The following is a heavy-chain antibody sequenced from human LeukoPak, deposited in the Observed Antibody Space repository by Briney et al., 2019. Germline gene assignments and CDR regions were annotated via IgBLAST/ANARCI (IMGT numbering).Heavy chain of an antibody. CDR3: ARGFDI. V-gene: IGHV3-74*01. CDR1: GFTFISNW. J-gene: IGHJ3*02. Sequence: GGSLRLSCAASGFTFISNWMHWVRQAPGKGLVWVSRINTDGSSTTYADSVKGRFTISRDNAKNTLYLQMNSLRVEDTAVYYCARGFDIWGQGTMVTVSS. CDR2: INTDGSST.